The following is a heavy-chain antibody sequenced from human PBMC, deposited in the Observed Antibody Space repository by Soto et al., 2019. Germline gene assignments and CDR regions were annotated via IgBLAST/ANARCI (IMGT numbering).Heavy chain of an antibody. CDR1: GFTFSSYG. V-gene: IGHV3-33*01. CDR3: ARGILGYYDFWSGRGYFDY. D-gene: IGHD3-3*01. Sequence: PGGSLRLSCAASGFTFSSYGMHWVRQAPGKGLEWVAVIWYDGSNKYYADSVKGRFTISRDNSKNTLYLQMNSLRAEDTAVYYCARGILGYYDFWSGRGYFDYWGQGTMVTVYS. CDR2: IWYDGSNK. J-gene: IGHJ4*02.